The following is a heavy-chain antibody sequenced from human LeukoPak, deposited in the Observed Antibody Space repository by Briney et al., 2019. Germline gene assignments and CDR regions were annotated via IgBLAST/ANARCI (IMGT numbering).Heavy chain of an antibody. V-gene: IGHV3-7*01. CDR2: IGPDGSGP. CDR3: ARDFSWRQFDY. CDR1: GFTAGFTFSTSY. Sequence: PGGSLRLSCETSGFTAGFTFSTSYMTWVRQAPGMGLEWVAEIGPDGSGPVYVDSVKGRFTISRDNAKNSLYLQMNSLRDEETAVYYCARDFSWRQFDYWGLGTLVTVSS. J-gene: IGHJ4*02.